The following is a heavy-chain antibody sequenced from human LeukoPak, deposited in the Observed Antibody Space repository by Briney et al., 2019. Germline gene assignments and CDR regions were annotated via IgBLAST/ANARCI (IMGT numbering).Heavy chain of an antibody. CDR1: GGSISSSGFY. V-gene: IGHV4-39*07. Sequence: SETLSLTCTVSGGSISSSGFYWGWIRQPPGKGLEWIGSLYYSGSTYYNPSLKSRVTISVDTSKNQFSLKLSSVTAADTAVYYCARVITGYSGYSVYFDYWGQGTLVTVSS. CDR2: LYYSGST. CDR3: ARVITGYSGYSVYFDY. D-gene: IGHD5-12*01. J-gene: IGHJ4*02.